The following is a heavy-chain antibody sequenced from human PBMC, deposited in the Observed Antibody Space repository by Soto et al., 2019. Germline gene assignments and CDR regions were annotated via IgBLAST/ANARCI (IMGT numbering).Heavy chain of an antibody. Sequence: QVQLVESGGGVVQPGRSLRLTCAASGFTFSSNGMHWVRQAPGKGLEWVALVAYDGSKTNYGDSVRGRFTISRDNSEKTLYLQMNSLRAEDTAVYYCARWVGGSMYDNSGKYDSWGQGTLVTVSS. V-gene: IGHV3-30*03. CDR3: ARWVGGSMYDNSGKYDS. CDR2: VAYDGSKT. D-gene: IGHD3-22*01. CDR1: GFTFSSNG. J-gene: IGHJ5*01.